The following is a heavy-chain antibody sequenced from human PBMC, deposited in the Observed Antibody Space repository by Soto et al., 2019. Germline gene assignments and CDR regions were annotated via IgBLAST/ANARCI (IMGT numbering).Heavy chain of an antibody. Sequence: LSLTCAVYGGSFSGYYWSWIRQPPGKGLEWIGEINHSGSTNYNPSLKSRVTISVDTSKNQFSLKLSSVTAADTAVYYCARGLWFGELFDRYYYYYYMDVWGKGTTVTVSS. CDR2: INHSGST. CDR3: ARGLWFGELFDRYYYYYYMDV. V-gene: IGHV4-34*01. J-gene: IGHJ6*03. D-gene: IGHD3-10*01. CDR1: GGSFSGYY.